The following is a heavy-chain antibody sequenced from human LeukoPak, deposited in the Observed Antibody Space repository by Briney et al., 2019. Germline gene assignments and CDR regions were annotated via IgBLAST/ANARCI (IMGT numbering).Heavy chain of an antibody. CDR1: GYTFTTYA. Sequence: ASVKVSCKASGYTFTTYAIHWARQAPGQRLEWMGWINPGNGDTRYSQYFQGRVTITGDTSATTAYMELSSLRSEDMAVYYCARAYDFWSGYYDWYYFDYWGQGTLVTVSS. V-gene: IGHV1-3*03. D-gene: IGHD3-3*01. J-gene: IGHJ4*02. CDR2: INPGNGDT. CDR3: ARAYDFWSGYYDWYYFDY.